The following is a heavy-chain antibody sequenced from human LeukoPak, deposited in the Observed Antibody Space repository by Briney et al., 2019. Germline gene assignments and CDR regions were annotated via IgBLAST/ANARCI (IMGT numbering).Heavy chain of an antibody. CDR2: MNQDGSER. V-gene: IGHV3-7*01. CDR3: ATDDYGPAGY. D-gene: IGHD4-17*01. CDR1: GFTFSKYW. Sequence: GGFLRLSCAASGFTFSKYWMSWVRQAPGKGLEWVANMNQDGSERYYVDSVKGRFTISRDNAKRSVYLQMNSLRVEDTAVYYCATDDYGPAGYGGQGPLVTVSS. J-gene: IGHJ4*02.